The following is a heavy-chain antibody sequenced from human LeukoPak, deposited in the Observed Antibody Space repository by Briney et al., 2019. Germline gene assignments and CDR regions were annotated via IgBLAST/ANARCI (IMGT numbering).Heavy chain of an antibody. J-gene: IGHJ4*02. V-gene: IGHV4-4*02. Sequence: PSETLSLTCAVTGGSVSNGNWWTWVRQPPGKGLEWIGEILHSGSTHYSPSLKSRVTISVDKSKNQFSLKLSSVTAADTAEYYCATYGDFPYRFHYWGQGTLVTVSS. CDR3: ATYGDFPYRFHY. CDR1: GGSVSNGNW. CDR2: ILHSGST. D-gene: IGHD2-21*02.